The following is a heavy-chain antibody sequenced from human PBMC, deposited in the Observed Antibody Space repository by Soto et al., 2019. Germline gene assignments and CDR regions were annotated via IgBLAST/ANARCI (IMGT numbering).Heavy chain of an antibody. CDR1: GFTVSRHG. CDR3: AREQGYGNYRVVDS. Sequence: QVQLVESGGGVVQPGRSLRLSCVASGFTVSRHGMHWVRQAPGKGLEWVAVIVYAGPAGSETHYSDSVKGRFTISRDTTQNMVYLQMNSLKTDDTAIYYCAREQGYGNYRVVDSWGQGTLVTVSS. CDR2: IVYAGPAG. D-gene: IGHD4-17*01. V-gene: IGHV3-30*03. J-gene: IGHJ4*02.